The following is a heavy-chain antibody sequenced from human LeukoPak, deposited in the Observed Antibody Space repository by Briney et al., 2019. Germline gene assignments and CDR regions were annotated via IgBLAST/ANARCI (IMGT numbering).Heavy chain of an antibody. D-gene: IGHD6-19*01. Sequence: GGSLRLSCAASGFTFNTYTMNWVRQAPGKGLEWVSYISGSSGIIDYADSVRGRFTISRDNAKNSLYLQMNSLRAEDTAVYYCAKDRSYSSGWYDTYYYYGMDVWGQGTTVTVSS. CDR3: AKDRSYSSGWYDTYYYYGMDV. CDR1: GFTFNTYT. J-gene: IGHJ6*02. CDR2: ISGSSGII. V-gene: IGHV3-48*01.